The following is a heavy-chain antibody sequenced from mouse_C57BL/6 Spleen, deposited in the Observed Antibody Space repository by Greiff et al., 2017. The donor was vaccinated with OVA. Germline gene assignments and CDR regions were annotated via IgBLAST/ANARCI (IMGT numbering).Heavy chain of an antibody. CDR3: ARDYYGSGYFDV. Sequence: LQLQQSEAELVKPGASVKISCKASGYTFTDYYITWVKQRPGQGLEWIGKIGPGSGSTYYNEKFKGKATLTADKTSSTAYMRLSSLTSEDSAVYFCARDYYGSGYFDVWGTGTTVTVSS. D-gene: IGHD1-1*01. CDR1: GYTFTDYY. V-gene: IGHV1-77*01. CDR2: IGPGSGST. J-gene: IGHJ1*03.